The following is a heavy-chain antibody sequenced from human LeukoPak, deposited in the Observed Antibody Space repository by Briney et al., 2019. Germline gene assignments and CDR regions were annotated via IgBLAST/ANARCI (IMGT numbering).Heavy chain of an antibody. CDR1: GGSISSTNW. V-gene: IGHV4-4*02. CDR3: ARTRRATVTSYYYYYMDV. Sequence: SETLSLTCAVSGGSISSTNWWSWVRQPPGKGLEWIGEIYHSGSTNYNLSLKSRVIISVDKSKNQFSLKLSSVTAADTAVYYCARTRRATVTSYYYYYMDVWGKGTTVTVSS. J-gene: IGHJ6*03. CDR2: IYHSGST. D-gene: IGHD4-17*01.